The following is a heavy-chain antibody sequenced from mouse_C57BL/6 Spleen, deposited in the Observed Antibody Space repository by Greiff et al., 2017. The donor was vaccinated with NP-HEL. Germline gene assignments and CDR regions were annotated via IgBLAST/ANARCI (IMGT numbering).Heavy chain of an antibody. CDR2: IDPSDSYT. CDR3: ARALTGTGGEYYFDY. Sequence: QVQLKQPGAELVMPGASVKLSCKASGYTFTSYWMHWVKQRPGQGLEWIGEIDPSDSYTNYNQKFKGKSTLTVDKSSSTAYMQLSSLTSEDSAVYYCARALTGTGGEYYFDYWGQGTTLTVSS. V-gene: IGHV1-69*01. CDR1: GYTFTSYW. J-gene: IGHJ2*01. D-gene: IGHD4-1*01.